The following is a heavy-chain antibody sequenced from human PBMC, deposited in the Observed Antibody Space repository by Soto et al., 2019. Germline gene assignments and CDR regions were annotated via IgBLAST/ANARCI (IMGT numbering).Heavy chain of an antibody. D-gene: IGHD3-10*01. Sequence: GGSLRLSCAASGFTFSSYGMHWVRQAPGKGLEWVAVISYDGSNKYYTDSVKGRFTISRDNSKNTLYLQMNSLRAEDSAVYYCARRSKDSYPGSRIFDFWGRGTMVTVSS. CDR1: GFTFSSYG. CDR3: ARRSKDSYPGSRIFDF. CDR2: ISYDGSNK. V-gene: IGHV3-30*03. J-gene: IGHJ4*02.